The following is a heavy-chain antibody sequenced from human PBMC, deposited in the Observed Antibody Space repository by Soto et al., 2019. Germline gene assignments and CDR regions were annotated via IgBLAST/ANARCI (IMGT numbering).Heavy chain of an antibody. Sequence: EVQLVESGGGLVQPGRSLRLSCAASGFTFDDYAMHWVRQAPGKGLEWVSGISWNSGSIGCADSVKGRFTISRDNAKNSLYLQMNSLRAEDTALYYCAKDRAIFGVVPRAFDIWGQGTMVTVSS. D-gene: IGHD3-3*01. CDR2: ISWNSGSI. J-gene: IGHJ3*02. CDR3: AKDRAIFGVVPRAFDI. V-gene: IGHV3-9*01. CDR1: GFTFDDYA.